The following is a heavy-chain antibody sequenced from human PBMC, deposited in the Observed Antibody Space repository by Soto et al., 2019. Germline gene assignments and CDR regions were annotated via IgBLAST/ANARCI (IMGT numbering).Heavy chain of an antibody. D-gene: IGHD2-21*02. Sequence: QVQLVQSGAEVKKPGSSVKVSCKASGGTFSSYAISWVRQAPGQGLEWMGGIIPIFGTANYAQKFQGRVTITADESTNTAYMELSSLRSEDTAVYYCARGGSRGCGGDCSTYWYFDLWGRGTLVTVSS. CDR3: ARGGSRGCGGDCSTYWYFDL. V-gene: IGHV1-69*01. J-gene: IGHJ2*01. CDR2: IIPIFGTA. CDR1: GGTFSSYA.